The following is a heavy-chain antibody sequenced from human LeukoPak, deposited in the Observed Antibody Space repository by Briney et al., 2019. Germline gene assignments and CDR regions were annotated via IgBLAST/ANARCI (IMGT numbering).Heavy chain of an antibody. V-gene: IGHV1-69*13. CDR1: VGTVISCA. CDR2: SIPILWTA. Sequence: ASVKVSCKGSVGTVISCAISWVRQAPGQGLEWMGGSIPILWTANYAQKFQGRVTITAEESTSTAYMELSSLRSEDTAVYYCARDFITMVRGEKRHAFDIWGQGTMVTVSS. J-gene: IGHJ3*02. D-gene: IGHD3-10*01. CDR3: ARDFITMVRGEKRHAFDI.